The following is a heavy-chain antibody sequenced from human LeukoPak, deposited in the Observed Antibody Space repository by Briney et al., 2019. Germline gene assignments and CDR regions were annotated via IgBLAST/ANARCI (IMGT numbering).Heavy chain of an antibody. CDR3: ARESDPYNWFDP. D-gene: IGHD2-21*01. CDR2: IYYSGST. Sequence: PSETLSLTCTFSVGSISSDGYYWSWIRQHPGKGLGWVGYIYYSGSTYYNPSLKSRLTISVDTSKNQFSLKLNSVTAADTAVYYRARESDPYNWFDPWGQGTLVTVSS. J-gene: IGHJ5*02. CDR1: VGSISSDGYY. V-gene: IGHV4-31*03.